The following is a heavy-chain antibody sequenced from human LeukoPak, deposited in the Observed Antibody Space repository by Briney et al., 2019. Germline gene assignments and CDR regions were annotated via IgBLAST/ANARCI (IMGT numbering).Heavy chain of an antibody. Sequence: SVKVSCKASGGTFSSYTISWVRQAPGQGLEWMGRIIPILGIANYAQKFQGRVTITADKSTSTAYMELSSLRSEDTAVYYCARDYYDILTGYYNPSGNDYWGQGTLVTVSS. CDR3: ARDYYDILTGYYNPSGNDY. V-gene: IGHV1-69*04. D-gene: IGHD3-9*01. CDR2: IIPILGIA. CDR1: GGTFSSYT. J-gene: IGHJ4*02.